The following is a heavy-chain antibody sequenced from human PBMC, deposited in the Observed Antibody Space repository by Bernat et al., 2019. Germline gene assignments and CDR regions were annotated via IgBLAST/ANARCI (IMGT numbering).Heavy chain of an antibody. CDR1: GGSISTYY. CDR3: ARYFDWSNAFDI. J-gene: IGHJ3*02. V-gene: IGHV4-59*01. CDR2: INYGGTT. D-gene: IGHD3-9*01. Sequence: QVQVQESGPGLMKPSETLSLTCIVSGGSISTYYWSWIRQSPGKGLEWIGYINYGGTTDYNPSFEGRVSISVDTSKDQFSLKLNSVTAADTALYYCARYFDWSNAFDIWGRGTMVTVSS.